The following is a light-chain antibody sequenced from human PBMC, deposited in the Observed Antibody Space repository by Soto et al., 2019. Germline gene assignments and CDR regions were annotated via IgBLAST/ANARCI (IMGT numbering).Light chain of an antibody. V-gene: IGKV3-20*01. CDR3: QQYGSSRWT. J-gene: IGKJ1*01. CDR2: GAS. CDR1: QSVSSSY. Sequence: EIVLTQSPSTLSLSPGERATLSCRASQSVSSSYLAWYQQKPGQAPRLLIYGASSRATGIPDRFSGSGSGTDFTLTISRLEPGDFAVYYCQQYGSSRWTFGQGTKVEIK.